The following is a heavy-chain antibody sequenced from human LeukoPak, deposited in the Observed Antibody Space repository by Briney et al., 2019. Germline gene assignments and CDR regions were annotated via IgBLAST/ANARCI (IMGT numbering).Heavy chain of an antibody. CDR3: AKPTYSSSWYGAYIDY. CDR1: GFTFSSYG. V-gene: IGHV3-23*01. J-gene: IGHJ4*02. Sequence: GGSLRLSCVASGFTFSSYGMSWVRQAPGKGLEWVSGISGSGGSTNYADSVKGRFTISRDNSNNTLYLQMNSLRAEDTAVYYCAKPTYSSSWYGAYIDYWGQGTLVTVSS. D-gene: IGHD6-13*01. CDR2: ISGSGGST.